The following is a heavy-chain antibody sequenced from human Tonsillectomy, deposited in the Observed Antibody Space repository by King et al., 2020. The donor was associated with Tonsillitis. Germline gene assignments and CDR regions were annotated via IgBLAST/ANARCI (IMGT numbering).Heavy chain of an antibody. CDR1: GGSTISYD. D-gene: IGHD3-10*01. V-gene: IGHV4-59*01. Sequence: VQLQESGPGLVKPSETLSLTCTVSGGSTISYDWSWIRQPPGKGLEWIGCIYYSGSTNYNPSLKSRVSISVDTSKNQFSLKLKSVTAADTAVYYCARWAGGSGSPTGWFDPWGQGTPVTVSS. CDR3: ARWAGGSGSPTGWFDP. J-gene: IGHJ5*02. CDR2: IYYSGST.